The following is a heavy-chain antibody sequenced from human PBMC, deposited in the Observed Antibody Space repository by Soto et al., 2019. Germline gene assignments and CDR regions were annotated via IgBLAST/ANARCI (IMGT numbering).Heavy chain of an antibody. D-gene: IGHD3-9*01. CDR2: ISPRSGGT. CDR1: GYTFSDYY. V-gene: IGHV1-2*02. Sequence: GSGNVSFNTSGYTFSDYYIHWVRQAPGQGFEWMGRISPRSGGTNYAQKFQGRVTMTWDASLNTAYMELSSLISEDTAVYYCARPPGYISDWYYFDLWGQGTLVTVSS. CDR3: ARPPGYISDWYYFDL. J-gene: IGHJ4*02.